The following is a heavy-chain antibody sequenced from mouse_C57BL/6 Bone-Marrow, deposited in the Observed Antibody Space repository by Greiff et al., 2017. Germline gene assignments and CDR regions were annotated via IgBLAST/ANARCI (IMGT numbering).Heavy chain of an antibody. V-gene: IGHV5-9*01. CDR1: GFTFSSYT. J-gene: IGHJ3*01. Sequence: EVKLVESGGGLVKPGGSLKLSCAASGFTFSSYTMSWVRQTPEKRLEWVATISGGGGNTYYPDSVKGRFTISRDNAKNTLYLQMSSLRSEDTALYYCARQRIYYYGSIYPFAYWGQGTLVTVSA. CDR2: ISGGGGNT. CDR3: ARQRIYYYGSIYPFAY. D-gene: IGHD1-1*01.